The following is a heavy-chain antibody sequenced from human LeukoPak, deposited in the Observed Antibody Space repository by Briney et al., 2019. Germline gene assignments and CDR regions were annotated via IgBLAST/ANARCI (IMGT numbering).Heavy chain of an antibody. CDR3: ARVEPYSYYFGMDV. V-gene: IGHV4-59*08. D-gene: IGHD1-26*01. CDR1: GGSISSHY. CDR2: IYYSGST. J-gene: IGHJ6*02. Sequence: SETLSLTCTVSGGSISSHYWSWIRQPPGKGLEWIGYIYYSGSTNYNPSLKSRVTISVDTSKNQFSLHLSSVTAADTAVYFCARVEPYSYYFGMDVWGRGTTVTVSS.